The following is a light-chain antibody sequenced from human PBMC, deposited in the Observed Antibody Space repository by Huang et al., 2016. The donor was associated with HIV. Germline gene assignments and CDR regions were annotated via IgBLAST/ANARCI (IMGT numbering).Light chain of an antibody. V-gene: IGKV3-11*01. CDR3: QQRSNWPTLT. Sequence: EIVLTQSPATLSLSPGERATLSCRVSQSVGSYLAWYQQRPGQAPRHLIYDASNRATGIPARFSGSGSGTDFTLTISRLEPEDFAVYYCQQRSNWPTLTIGGGTKVEIK. CDR2: DAS. CDR1: QSVGSY. J-gene: IGKJ4*01.